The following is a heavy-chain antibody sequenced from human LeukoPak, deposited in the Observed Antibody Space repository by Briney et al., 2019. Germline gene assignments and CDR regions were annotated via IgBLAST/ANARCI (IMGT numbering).Heavy chain of an antibody. Sequence: PGGSLRLSCAASGFTFSSYGMHWVRQAPGKGLEWVAFIRYDGSNKYYADSVKGRFTISRDNSKNTLYLQMNSLRAEDTAVYYCAKDAHIVPQNWFDPWGQGTLVTVSS. CDR2: IRYDGSNK. CDR1: GFTFSSYG. CDR3: AKDAHIVPQNWFDP. J-gene: IGHJ5*02. V-gene: IGHV3-30*02. D-gene: IGHD2-21*01.